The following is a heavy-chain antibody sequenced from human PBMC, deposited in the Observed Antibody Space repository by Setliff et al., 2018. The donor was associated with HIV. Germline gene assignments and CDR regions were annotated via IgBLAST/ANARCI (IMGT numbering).Heavy chain of an antibody. CDR3: AREYYYDSSGYHHDAFDI. Sequence: SETLSLTCTVSGGSISSGSYYWSWIRQPAGKGLEWIGHIYTSGSTNYNPSLKSRVTISVDTSKNQFSLKLSSVTAADTAVHYCAREYYYDSSGYHHDAFDIWGQGTMVTVSS. J-gene: IGHJ3*02. D-gene: IGHD3-22*01. V-gene: IGHV4-61*09. CDR1: GGSISSGSYY. CDR2: IYTSGST.